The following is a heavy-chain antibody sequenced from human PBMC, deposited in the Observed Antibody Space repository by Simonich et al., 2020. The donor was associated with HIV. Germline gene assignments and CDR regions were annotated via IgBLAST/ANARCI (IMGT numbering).Heavy chain of an antibody. CDR2: IGCNDRRI. V-gene: IGHV3-9*01. Sequence: EVQLVESGGGLVQPGRSMSVSCAASGFTFDDYAMHWVRQAQGRGLGWGSGIGCNDRRIGYGDAEKGRFTISRDNAKNSLYLQMNSLRAEDTALYYWAKGGISMVRGVMQFDYGGQGTLVTVSS. CDR1: GFTFDDYA. D-gene: IGHD3-10*01. CDR3: AKGGISMVRGVMQFDY. J-gene: IGHJ4*02.